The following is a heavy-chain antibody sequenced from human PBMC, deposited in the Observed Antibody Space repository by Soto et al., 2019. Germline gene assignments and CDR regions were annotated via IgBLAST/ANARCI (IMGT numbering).Heavy chain of an antibody. CDR1: GFTFSSYA. D-gene: IGHD3-3*01. J-gene: IGHJ4*02. CDR2: MSYDGSNK. V-gene: IGHV3-30-3*01. CDR3: ARGGGAY. Sequence: QVQLVESGGGVVQPGRSLRLSCAASGFTFSSYAMHWVRRAPGKGLEWMAVMSYDGSNKYYAGSVKGRFTISRDNCKNSLYLQMKCLRPEDTALYYCARGGGAYWCRGSLVIVS.